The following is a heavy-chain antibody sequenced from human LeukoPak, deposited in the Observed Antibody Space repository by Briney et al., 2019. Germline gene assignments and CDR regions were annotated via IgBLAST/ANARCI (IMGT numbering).Heavy chain of an antibody. D-gene: IGHD2-15*01. CDR2: ISGSGGST. CDR1: GFTFSSYA. CDR3: AKEGCKGHTTPQGCYYDGSYDY. V-gene: IGHV3-23*01. J-gene: IGHJ4*02. Sequence: GGSLRLSCAASGFTFSSYAMSWVRQAPGKGLEWVSAISGSGGSTYYADSVKGRFTISRDNSKNTLYLQMNSLRAEDTAVYYCAKEGCKGHTTPQGCYYDGSYDYWGQGTLVTVSS.